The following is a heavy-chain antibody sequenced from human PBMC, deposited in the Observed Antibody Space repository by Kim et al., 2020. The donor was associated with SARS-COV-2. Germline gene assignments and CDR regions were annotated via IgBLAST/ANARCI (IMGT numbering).Heavy chain of an antibody. CDR3: ARDWSGY. CDR2: YNGNT. V-gene: IGHV1-18*01. J-gene: IGHJ4*02. Sequence: YNGNTNYAQEFQGRVTMTTDTSTSTAYMEVRSLRSDDTAVYYCARDWSGYWGQGTLVTVSS. D-gene: IGHD3-10*01.